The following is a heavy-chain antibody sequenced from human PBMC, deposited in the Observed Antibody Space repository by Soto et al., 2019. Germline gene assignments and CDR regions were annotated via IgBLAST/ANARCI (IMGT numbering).Heavy chain of an antibody. J-gene: IGHJ5*02. CDR2: IYVTGAV. Sequence: SETLSLTCSVPGASLNSGNYYWSWIRQFPGKGLEWIGHIYVTGAVDYNPSLRDRITISQDTSERQFSLNLRLVTAADTAVYYCARLRIATNNYKWFDPWGQGTLVTVSS. CDR1: GASLNSGNYY. D-gene: IGHD2-21*01. V-gene: IGHV4-31*03. CDR3: ARLRIATNNYKWFDP.